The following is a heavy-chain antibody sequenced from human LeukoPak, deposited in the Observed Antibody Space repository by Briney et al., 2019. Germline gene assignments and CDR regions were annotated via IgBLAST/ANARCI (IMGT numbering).Heavy chain of an antibody. CDR2: IIPIFGTA. CDR1: GGTFSSYA. J-gene: IGHJ4*02. D-gene: IGHD5-18*01. Sequence: SVKVSCKASGGTFSSYAISWVRQAPGQGLEWMGRIIPIFGTANYAQKFQGRVTITTDESTITAYMELSSLRSEDTAVYYCARDTAAMASDWGQGTLVTVSS. CDR3: ARDTAAMASD. V-gene: IGHV1-69*05.